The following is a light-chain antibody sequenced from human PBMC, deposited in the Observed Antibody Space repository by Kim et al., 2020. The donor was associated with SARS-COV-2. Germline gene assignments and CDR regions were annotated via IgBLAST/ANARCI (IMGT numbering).Light chain of an antibody. CDR2: AAS. CDR3: QQSYSTPYT. CDR1: QSISSY. J-gene: IGKJ2*01. V-gene: IGKV1-39*01. Sequence: DIHMTQSPSSLSASVGDRVTITCRASQSISSYLNWYQQKPGKAPKLLIYAASSLQSGVPSRFSGSGSGTDVTLTISSLQPEDFATYYCQQSYSTPYTFGQGTKLEI.